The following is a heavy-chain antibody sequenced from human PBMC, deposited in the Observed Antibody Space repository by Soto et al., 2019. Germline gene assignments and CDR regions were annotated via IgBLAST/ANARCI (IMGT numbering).Heavy chain of an antibody. J-gene: IGHJ4*02. CDR3: ASVEFTRGSGSYYSDY. D-gene: IGHD3-10*01. V-gene: IGHV1-69*02. CDR2: IIPILGIA. Sequence: ASVKVSCKASGGTFSSYTISWVRQAPGQGLEWMGRIIPILGIANYAQKFQGRVTITADKSTSTAYMELSSLRSEDTAVYYCASVEFTRGSGSYYSDYWGQGTLVTVSS. CDR1: GGTFSSYT.